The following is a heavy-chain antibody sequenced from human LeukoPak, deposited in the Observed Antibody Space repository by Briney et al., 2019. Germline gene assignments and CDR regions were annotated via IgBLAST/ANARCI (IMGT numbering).Heavy chain of an antibody. Sequence: GGSLRLSCAVSGSTFSSYGKSWVRQPPAQGLELDSSMSINGGTTYYSDSANRRLIISRDNYKNTLYLQMNSLRAEDTDIYYFAKNGDRGAYCTGGTCYPYFYYYMDVWGKGTTVTI. J-gene: IGHJ6*03. CDR1: GSTFSSYG. D-gene: IGHD2-15*01. CDR3: AKNGDRGAYCTGGTCYPYFYYYMDV. CDR2: MSINGGTT. V-gene: IGHV3-23*01.